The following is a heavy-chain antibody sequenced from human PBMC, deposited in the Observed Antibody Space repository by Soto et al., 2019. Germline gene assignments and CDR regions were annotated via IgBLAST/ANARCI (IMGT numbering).Heavy chain of an antibody. V-gene: IGHV3-48*02. CDR3: ARFDDAFII. Sequence: PGGSLRLSCAASGFTFSSYSMNWVRQAPGKGLEWVYYFIIIIITFYYAVFLKGHLTFSRANAKNSFYLQFNSLEDEETAVYYCARFDDAFIIGGQGTMVTVSS. CDR2: FIIIIITF. CDR1: GFTFSSYS. J-gene: IGHJ3*02.